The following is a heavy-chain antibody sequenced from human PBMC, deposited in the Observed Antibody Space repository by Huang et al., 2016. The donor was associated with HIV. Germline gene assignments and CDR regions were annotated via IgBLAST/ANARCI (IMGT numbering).Heavy chain of an antibody. D-gene: IGHD6-6*01. V-gene: IGHV4-34*01. CDR3: ARGPHSARTLDF. Sequence: QVQLQQWGAGLLKPSETLSLTCAVYGGSFTGYYWSWFRQPPGQGLEWIGEIDHRGRTNSSPSLKSGVTMSGDTSKNQFSLRLISVTAADTARYYCARGPHSARTLDFWGQGTLVTVSS. CDR1: GGSFTGYY. J-gene: IGHJ4*02. CDR2: IDHRGRT.